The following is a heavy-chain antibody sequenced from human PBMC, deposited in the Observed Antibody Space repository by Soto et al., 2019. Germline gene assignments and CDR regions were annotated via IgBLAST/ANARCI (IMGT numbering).Heavy chain of an antibody. Sequence: QVQLVQSGAEVKEPGSSVKVSCKASGGTFSTSTFTWVRQAPGQGLEWVGRIIPILNTADYAKKFQGGVTITADKSKSTVFLELPTLRSEDTGIYYCERESPIGSSFSVYDAIDLWGKGTLVTVS. CDR1: GGTFSTST. D-gene: IGHD5-12*01. CDR3: ERESPIGSSFSVYDAIDL. CDR2: IIPILNTA. V-gene: IGHV1-69*08. J-gene: IGHJ4*02.